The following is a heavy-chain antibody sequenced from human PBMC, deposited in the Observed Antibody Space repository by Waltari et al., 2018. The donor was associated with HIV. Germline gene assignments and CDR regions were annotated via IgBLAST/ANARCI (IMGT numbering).Heavy chain of an antibody. CDR3: AVPVGVEEFFDY. CDR1: GYTFPSYA. Sequence: QVQLVHSGSELKKPGASVKVSCKPPGYTFPSYAMNRVRQGPVQGLEWMGWSNTNTGNPTYAQGFTGRFVFSLDTSVSTAYLQISSLKAEDTAVYYCAVPVGVEEFFDYWGQGTLVTVSS. J-gene: IGHJ4*02. D-gene: IGHD2-15*01. CDR2: SNTNTGNP. V-gene: IGHV7-4-1*02.